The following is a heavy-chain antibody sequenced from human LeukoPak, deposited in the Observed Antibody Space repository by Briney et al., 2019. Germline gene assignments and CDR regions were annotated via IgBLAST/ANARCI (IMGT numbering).Heavy chain of an antibody. D-gene: IGHD3-22*01. Sequence: GGSLRLSCAASGFTFSSYWMHWVRQVPNQGLMWVSRINSDETISEYVDSVNGRFTISRDNAKNSLYLQMNSLRAEDTALYYCAKDGYYDSSGYPDYWGQGTLVTVSS. CDR1: GFTFSSYW. CDR2: INSDETIS. J-gene: IGHJ4*02. V-gene: IGHV3-74*01. CDR3: AKDGYYDSSGYPDY.